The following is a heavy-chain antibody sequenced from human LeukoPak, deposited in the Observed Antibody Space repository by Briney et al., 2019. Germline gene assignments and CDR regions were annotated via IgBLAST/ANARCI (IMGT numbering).Heavy chain of an antibody. D-gene: IGHD3-16*02. CDR2: INTNTGDP. Sequence: ASVKVSCKASGYTFTNYAMNWVRRAPGQGLEWMGWINTNTGDPTYAQDFTGRFVFSVDTSVSTAYLQISSLKAEDTAVYYCARAYQPLGGLSFPDSWGQGTLVTVSS. J-gene: IGHJ5*01. CDR3: ARAYQPLGGLSFPDS. CDR1: GYTFTNYA. V-gene: IGHV7-4-1*02.